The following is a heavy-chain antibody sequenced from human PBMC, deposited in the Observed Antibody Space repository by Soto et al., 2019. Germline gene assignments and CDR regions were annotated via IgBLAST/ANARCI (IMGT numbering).Heavy chain of an antibody. CDR2: INSDGSST. J-gene: IGHJ6*02. Sequence: GGSLRLSCAASGFTFSSYWMHWVRQAPGKGLVWVSRINSDGSSTSYADSVKGRFTISRDNAKNTLYLQMNSLRAEDTAVYYCASDMLPAATRMIYYYYYGMDVWGQGTTLTV. D-gene: IGHD2-2*01. CDR1: GFTFSSYW. V-gene: IGHV3-74*01. CDR3: ASDMLPAATRMIYYYYYGMDV.